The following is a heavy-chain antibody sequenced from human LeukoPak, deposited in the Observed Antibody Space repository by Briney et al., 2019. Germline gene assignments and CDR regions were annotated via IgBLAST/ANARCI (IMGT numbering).Heavy chain of an antibody. CDR2: INAGNGNT. J-gene: IGHJ6*02. CDR3: ARDLGLSSGYSYYYYGMDV. Sequence: GASVTVSCTASGYTFITYTIHWVRQAPGHRLEWMGWINAGNGNTRYSQKFQDRVTITRDTSASTAYMELSSLRSEDTAMYYCARDLGLSSGYSYYYYGMDVWGQGTTVIVSS. V-gene: IGHV1-3*01. CDR1: GYTFITYT. D-gene: IGHD3-22*01.